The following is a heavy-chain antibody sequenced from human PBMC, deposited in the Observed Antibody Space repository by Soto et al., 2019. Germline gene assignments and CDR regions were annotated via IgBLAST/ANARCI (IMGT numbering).Heavy chain of an antibody. Sequence: QVQLVQSGGEVKRPGASVKVSCKTSGYTFSNYGITWVRQAPGQPLEWLGWISLYSDGTNYAQKFQGRGSMTTDTSTTTAYMELRSLRSDDTAVYYCARVVPGAEAWFGPWGQGNLVTVSS. CDR1: GYTFSNYG. D-gene: IGHD2-2*01. CDR3: ARVVPGAEAWFGP. J-gene: IGHJ5*02. CDR2: ISLYSDGT. V-gene: IGHV1-18*01.